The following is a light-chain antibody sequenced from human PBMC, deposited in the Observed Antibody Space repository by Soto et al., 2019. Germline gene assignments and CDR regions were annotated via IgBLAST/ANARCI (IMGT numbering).Light chain of an antibody. V-gene: IGLV1-51*01. CDR3: GTWDSSLSAGV. CDR2: DNS. Sequence: QSVLTQPPSVSAAPGQEVTISCSGSSSNIGNNYVSWYQQLPGTAPKLLIYDNSKRPSGIPDRFSGSKSGTSATLGITGLQTGDEADYYCGTWDSSLSAGVFGGGTKLTVL. CDR1: SSNIGNNY. J-gene: IGLJ2*01.